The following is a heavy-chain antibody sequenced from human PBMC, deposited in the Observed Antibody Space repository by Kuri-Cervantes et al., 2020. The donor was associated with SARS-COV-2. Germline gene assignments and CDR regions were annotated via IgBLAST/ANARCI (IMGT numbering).Heavy chain of an antibody. Sequence: SVKVSCKASGGTFSSYAISWVRQAPGQGLEWMGGIIPIFGTANYAQKLQGRVTMTTDTSTSTAYMELRSLRSDDTAVYYCARGLQGDYWGQGTLVTVSS. CDR2: IIPIFGTA. V-gene: IGHV1-69*05. J-gene: IGHJ4*02. D-gene: IGHD4-11*01. CDR3: ARGLQGDY. CDR1: GGTFSSYA.